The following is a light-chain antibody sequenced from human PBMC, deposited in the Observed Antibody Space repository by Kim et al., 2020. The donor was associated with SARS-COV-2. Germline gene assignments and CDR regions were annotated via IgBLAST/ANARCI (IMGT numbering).Light chain of an antibody. V-gene: IGKV3-20*01. CDR3: QDYGGSLFT. Sequence: WSPGERATLSCRASQSVSNSYLAWYQQTPGQAPRLLIYGVSSRATGIPDRFSGSGSGTDFTLTISRLEPEDFAVYYCQDYGGSLFTFGQGTKLEI. CDR2: GVS. J-gene: IGKJ2*01. CDR1: QSVSNSY.